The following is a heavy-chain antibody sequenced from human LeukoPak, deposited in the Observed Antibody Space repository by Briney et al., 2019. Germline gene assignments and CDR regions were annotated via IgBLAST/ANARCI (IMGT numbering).Heavy chain of an antibody. CDR1: GFSFSSFW. D-gene: IGHD3-10*01. J-gene: IGHJ6*03. V-gene: IGHV3-74*01. CDR3: ARVRVLLWFGSMDV. CDR2: INSDGTTT. Sequence: GGSLRLSCAASGFSFSSFWMHWVRQVPGKGLVWVSGINSDGTTTGYADSVKGRFTISRDNAKNTLYLQMNSLRAEDTAVYYCARVRVLLWFGSMDVWGKGTTVTVSS.